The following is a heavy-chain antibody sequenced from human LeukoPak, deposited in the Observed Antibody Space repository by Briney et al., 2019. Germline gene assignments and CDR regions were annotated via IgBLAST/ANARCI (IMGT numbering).Heavy chain of an antibody. Sequence: ASVKVSCKASGGTFSSYAISWVRQAPGQGLEWMGGIIPIFGTANYAQKFQGRVTITADKSTSTAYMELSSLRSEDTAVYYCARGTSPPQDIVVVPAVGGYYYYYMDVWGKGTTVTVSS. D-gene: IGHD2-2*01. CDR3: ARGTSPPQDIVVVPAVGGYYYYYMDV. CDR1: GGTFSSYA. J-gene: IGHJ6*03. V-gene: IGHV1-69*06. CDR2: IIPIFGTA.